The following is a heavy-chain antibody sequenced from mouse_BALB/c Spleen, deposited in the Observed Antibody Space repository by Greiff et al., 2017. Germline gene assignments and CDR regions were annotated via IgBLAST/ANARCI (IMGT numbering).Heavy chain of an antibody. CDR3: ARDGDYGRSSY. Sequence: VQLVESGPGLVAPSQSLSITCTVSGFSLTSYCVHWVRQPPGKGLEWLGVIWAGGSTNYNSALMSRLSISKDNSKIQVFLKMNSLQTDDTAMYYCARDGDYGRSSYWGQGTLVTVSA. CDR1: GFSLTSYC. J-gene: IGHJ3*01. D-gene: IGHD1-1*01. CDR2: IWAGGST. V-gene: IGHV2-9*02.